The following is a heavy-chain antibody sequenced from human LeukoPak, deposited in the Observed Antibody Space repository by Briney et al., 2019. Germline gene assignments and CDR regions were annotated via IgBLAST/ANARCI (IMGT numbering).Heavy chain of an antibody. CDR3: ARSDGAGATDY. D-gene: IGHD1-26*01. J-gene: IGHJ4*02. Sequence: SETLSLTCSVSGGSISSHYWSWMRQPPGKGLEWIGYIYYTGSTDYNPSLKSRVTISVDTSKNQLSLKLSSATAADAAVYYCARSDGAGATDYWGQGTLVTVSS. V-gene: IGHV4-59*11. CDR2: IYYTGST. CDR1: GGSISSHY.